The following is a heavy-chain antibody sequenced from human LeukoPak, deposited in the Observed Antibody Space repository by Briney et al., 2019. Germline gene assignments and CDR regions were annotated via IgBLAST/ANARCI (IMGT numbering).Heavy chain of an antibody. J-gene: IGHJ5*02. D-gene: IGHD4-17*01. CDR3: ARVRRGYGDYPPNWFDP. V-gene: IGHV4-39*07. CDR1: GGSISSSSYY. CDR2: IYYSGST. Sequence: SETLSLTFTVSGGSISSSSYYWGWIRQPPGKGLEWIGSIYYSGSTYYNPSLKSRVTISVDTSKNQFSLKLSSVTAADTAVYYCARVRRGYGDYPPNWFDPWGQGTLVTVSS.